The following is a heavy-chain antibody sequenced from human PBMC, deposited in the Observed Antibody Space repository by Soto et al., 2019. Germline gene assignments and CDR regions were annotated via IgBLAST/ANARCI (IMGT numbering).Heavy chain of an antibody. D-gene: IGHD6-19*01. CDR2: IHNSGST. Sequence: QVQLQESGPGLVKPSQTLSLTCLVSGASVSGDGSYCSWIRQHPGKGLEFIGYIHNSGSTYSNPSFENQVAMSIDTSKNQFSLRLSSVTAADSAVYFCARDLGSEQWFFDNWGQGILVTVSS. CDR1: GASVSGDGSY. CDR3: ARDLGSEQWFFDN. V-gene: IGHV4-31*01. J-gene: IGHJ4*02.